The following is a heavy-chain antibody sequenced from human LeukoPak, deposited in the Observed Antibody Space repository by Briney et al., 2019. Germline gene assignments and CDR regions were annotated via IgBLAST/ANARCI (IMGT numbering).Heavy chain of an antibody. CDR3: AKDNGRYYYYYMDV. Sequence: PGRSLRLSCAASGFTFDDYAMHWVRQAPGKGLEWVSGISWSSGSIGYADSVKGRFTISRDNAKNSLYLQMNSLRAEDMALYYCAKDNGRYYYYYMDVWGKGTTVTVSS. CDR2: ISWSSGSI. CDR1: GFTFDDYA. V-gene: IGHV3-9*03. J-gene: IGHJ6*03.